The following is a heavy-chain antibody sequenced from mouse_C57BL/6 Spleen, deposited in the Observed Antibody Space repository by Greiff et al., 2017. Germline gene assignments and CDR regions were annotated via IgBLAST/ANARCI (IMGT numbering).Heavy chain of an antibody. D-gene: IGHD3-2*02. Sequence: VKLQQSGPELVKPGASVKLSCKASGYTFTSYDINWVKQRPGQGLEWIGWSYPRDGSTKYNEKFKGKATLTVDTSSSTAYMELHSLTSEDSAVYFCARGTAQATVFAYWGQGTLVTVSA. CDR3: ARGTAQATVFAY. J-gene: IGHJ3*01. CDR1: GYTFTSYD. CDR2: SYPRDGST. V-gene: IGHV1-85*01.